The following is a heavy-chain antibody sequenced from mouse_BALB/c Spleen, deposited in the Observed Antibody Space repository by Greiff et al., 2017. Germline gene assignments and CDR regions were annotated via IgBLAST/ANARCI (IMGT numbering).Heavy chain of an antibody. V-gene: IGHV1S29*02. CDR2: IYTYNGGT. Sequence: EVQLQQSGPKLVKPGTSVKISCKEYEYTFTDYKMNWVKQSHGKSLEWIGYIYTYNGGTGYNQKFKSKATLTVDNSSSTAYMELRSLTSEDSAVYYCARDVYHDFWGQGTTLTVSS. D-gene: IGHD1-1*01. CDR1: EYTFTDYK. CDR3: ARDVYHDF. J-gene: IGHJ2*01.